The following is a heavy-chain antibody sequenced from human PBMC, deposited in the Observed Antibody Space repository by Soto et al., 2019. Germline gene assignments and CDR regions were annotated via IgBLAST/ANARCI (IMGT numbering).Heavy chain of an antibody. CDR3: ADSYGMDV. J-gene: IGHJ6*02. Sequence: WGSLRLSCAASGFTFISYGMQFVRQAPGKWLEWVAVISYDGSNKYYADSVKGRFTISRDNSKNTLYLQMNSLRAEDTAVYYCADSYGMDVWGQGTTVTVSS. CDR2: ISYDGSNK. V-gene: IGHV3-30*03. CDR1: GFTFISYG.